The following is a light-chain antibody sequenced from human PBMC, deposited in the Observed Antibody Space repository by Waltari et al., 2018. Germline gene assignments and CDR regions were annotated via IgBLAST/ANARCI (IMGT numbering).Light chain of an antibody. CDR3: QQNYNTPRT. Sequence: DIVMTQSPDSLAVSLGERATINCKSSQSVLLSSNNRNYLAWYQQKPGQPPKLLIYWASTRESGVPDLFSGSGSGTDFTLTISSLQAEDVAVYYCQQNYNTPRTFGQGTKVEIK. CDR1: QSVLLSSNNRNY. CDR2: WAS. V-gene: IGKV4-1*01. J-gene: IGKJ1*01.